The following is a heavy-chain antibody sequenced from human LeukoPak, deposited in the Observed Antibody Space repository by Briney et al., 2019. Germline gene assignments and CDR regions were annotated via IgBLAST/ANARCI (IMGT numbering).Heavy chain of an antibody. Sequence: SETLSLTCTVSGGSISSYYWSWIRQPPGKGLEWIAYMDYSGSTFYNPSLKSRVSTSVDTSKSQFSLRVRSVTAADTAVYYCARHGGDYTFDYWGQGTLVTVSS. CDR3: ARHGGDYTFDY. CDR2: MDYSGST. J-gene: IGHJ4*02. CDR1: GGSISSYY. D-gene: IGHD4-17*01. V-gene: IGHV4-59*08.